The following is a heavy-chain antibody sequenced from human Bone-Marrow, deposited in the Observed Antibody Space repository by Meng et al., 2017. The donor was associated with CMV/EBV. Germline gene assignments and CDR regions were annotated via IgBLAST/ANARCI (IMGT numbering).Heavy chain of an antibody. CDR3: ARASFVLMVYAIGAGYGMDV. D-gene: IGHD2-8*01. Sequence: ASVKVSCKASGYTFTSYGISWVRQAPGQGLEWMGWISAYNGNTNYAQKLQGRVTMTTDTSTSTAYMELRSLRSDDTAVYHCARASFVLMVYAIGAGYGMDVWGQGTTVTVSS. V-gene: IGHV1-18*01. J-gene: IGHJ6*02. CDR1: GYTFTSYG. CDR2: ISAYNGNT.